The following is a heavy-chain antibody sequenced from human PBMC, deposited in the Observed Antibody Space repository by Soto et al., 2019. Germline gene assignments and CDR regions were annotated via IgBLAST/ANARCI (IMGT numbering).Heavy chain of an antibody. CDR1: GGSSSSYY. CDR2: IYYSGST. J-gene: IGHJ4*02. V-gene: IGHV4-59*08. D-gene: IGHD6-19*01. Sequence: SETLSLTCTVSGGSSSSYYWSWIRQPPGKGLEWIGYIYYSGSTNYNPSLKSRVTISVDTSKNQFSLKLSSVTAADTAVYYCARRRYSSGWSVGGDYYFDYWGQGTLVTVSS. CDR3: ARRRYSSGWSVGGDYYFDY.